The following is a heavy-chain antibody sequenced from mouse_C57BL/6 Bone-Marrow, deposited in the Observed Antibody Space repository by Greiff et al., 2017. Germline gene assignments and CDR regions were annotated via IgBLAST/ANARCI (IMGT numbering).Heavy chain of an antibody. CDR3: SSFDGNYFDF. Sequence: VQLQQPGAELVRPGASVKLSCTASGFNIKDDYIHWVKQRPEQGLEWIGWIDPEIGDTEYASKFQGKATITSDTSSNTAYLQLSSLTSEDTAVYSCSSFDGNYFDFWGQGTPLTVAS. D-gene: IGHD2-3*01. J-gene: IGHJ2*01. CDR2: IDPEIGDT. V-gene: IGHV14-4*01. CDR1: GFNIKDDY.